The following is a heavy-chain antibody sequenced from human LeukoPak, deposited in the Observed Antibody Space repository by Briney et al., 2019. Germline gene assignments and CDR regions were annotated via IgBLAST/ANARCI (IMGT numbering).Heavy chain of an antibody. V-gene: IGHV3-53*01. Sequence: GESLTLSCVASGLTVSSNYMGCVGRPSGEGMGWLSVIDSGGTTYCADSVKGRFTISRDNSKNTLYLQMNSLRAEDTAVYYCARHDNGAGWFDPWGQGTLVTVSS. CDR2: IDSGGTT. J-gene: IGHJ5*02. CDR1: GLTVSSNY. D-gene: IGHD2-8*01. CDR3: ARHDNGAGWFDP.